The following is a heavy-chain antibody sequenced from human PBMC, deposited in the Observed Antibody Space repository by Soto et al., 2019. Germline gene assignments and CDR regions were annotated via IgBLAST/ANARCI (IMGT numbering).Heavy chain of an antibody. CDR3: ASLFREGYSSGWYLDWGAINGMDV. CDR2: IYHSGST. Sequence: PAETLSLTCAVSGGSISSSNWWSWVRQPPGKGLEWIGEIYHSGSTNYNPSLKSRVTISVDKSKNQFSLKLSSVTAADTAVYYCASLFREGYSSGWYLDWGAINGMDVWGQGTTVTVSS. D-gene: IGHD6-19*01. J-gene: IGHJ6*02. V-gene: IGHV4-4*02. CDR1: GGSISSSNW.